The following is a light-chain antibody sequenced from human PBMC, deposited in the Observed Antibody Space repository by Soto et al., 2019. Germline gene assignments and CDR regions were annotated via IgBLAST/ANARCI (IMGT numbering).Light chain of an antibody. V-gene: IGLV1-40*01. CDR1: SSKIGAGYD. CDR3: QSYDSSLSGYV. Sequence: QSALTQPPSVSGAPGQRVTISCTGSSSKIGAGYDVHWYQQLPGTAPKLLSYGNSNRPSGVPDRFSGSKSGTSASLAITGLQAEDEADYYCQSYDSSLSGYVFGTGTRSPS. J-gene: IGLJ1*01. CDR2: GNS.